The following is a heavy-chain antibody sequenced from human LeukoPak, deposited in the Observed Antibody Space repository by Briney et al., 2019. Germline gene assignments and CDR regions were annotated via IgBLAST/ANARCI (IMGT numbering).Heavy chain of an antibody. D-gene: IGHD1-7*01. V-gene: IGHV3-33*01. Sequence: GRSLRLSCAASGFTFGSHSMHWVRQAPGKGLEWVAVIWYDGSNKYYADSVKGRFTISRDNSKNTLYLQMNSLRAEDTAVYYCARDELDAVDIWGQGTMVTVSS. CDR3: ARDELDAVDI. CDR1: GFTFGSHS. J-gene: IGHJ3*02. CDR2: IWYDGSNK.